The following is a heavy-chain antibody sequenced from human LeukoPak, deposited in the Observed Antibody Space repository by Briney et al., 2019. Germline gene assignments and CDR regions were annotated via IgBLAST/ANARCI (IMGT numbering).Heavy chain of an antibody. CDR3: ARFGPYGDYVDAFDI. J-gene: IGHJ3*02. Sequence: SETLSLTCAVYGGSFSGYYWSWLRQPPGKGLEWLGEINHSGSTNYNPSLKSRVTISVDTSKNQFSLKLSSVTAADTAVYYCARFGPYGDYVDAFDIWGQGTMVTVSS. CDR2: INHSGST. V-gene: IGHV4-34*01. D-gene: IGHD4-17*01. CDR1: GGSFSGYY.